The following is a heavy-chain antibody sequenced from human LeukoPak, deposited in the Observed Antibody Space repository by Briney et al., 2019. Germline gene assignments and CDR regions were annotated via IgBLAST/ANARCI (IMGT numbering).Heavy chain of an antibody. CDR2: IYEYANT. CDR3: ARDLWVLGNMAPHGMDV. Sequence: GGSLRLSCAASGFAVGDSYTTWVRQAPGKGLEWVSTIYEYANTYYADSVKGRFTISRDKSKNTLHLQMNNLRADGTAVYYCARDLWVLGNMAPHGMDVWGQGTTVIVSS. V-gene: IGHV3-53*01. D-gene: IGHD1-26*01. J-gene: IGHJ6*02. CDR1: GFAVGDSY.